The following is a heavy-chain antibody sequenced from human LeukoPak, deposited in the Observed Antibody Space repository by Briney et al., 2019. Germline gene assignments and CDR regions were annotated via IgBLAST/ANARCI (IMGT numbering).Heavy chain of an antibody. V-gene: IGHV3-30*02. CDR1: GFTFSNYG. D-gene: IGHD6-19*01. CDR2: IRNYGNDK. CDR3: ATDAGWFYFDY. J-gene: IGHJ4*02. Sequence: GGSLRLSCAASGFTFSNYGIHWVRQAPGKGLEWVAFIRNYGNDKYYADSVRGRFTISRDSSTSTLYLQMNSLRVEDTAVCYCATDAGWFYFDYWGQGTLVTVSS.